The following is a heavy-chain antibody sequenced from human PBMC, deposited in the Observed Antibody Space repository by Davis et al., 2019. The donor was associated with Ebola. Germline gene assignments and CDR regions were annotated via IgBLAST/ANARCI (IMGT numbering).Heavy chain of an antibody. CDR3: ARGRGIWGSYRLDY. CDR2: IYYSGST. Sequence: MPSETLSLTCTVSGGSISSSSYYWGWIRQPPGKGLEWIGSIYYSGSTYYNPSLKSRVTISVDTSKNQFSLKLSSVTAADTAVYYCARGRGIWGSYRLDYLGQGTLVTVSS. D-gene: IGHD3-16*02. V-gene: IGHV4-39*07. CDR1: GGSISSSSYY. J-gene: IGHJ4*02.